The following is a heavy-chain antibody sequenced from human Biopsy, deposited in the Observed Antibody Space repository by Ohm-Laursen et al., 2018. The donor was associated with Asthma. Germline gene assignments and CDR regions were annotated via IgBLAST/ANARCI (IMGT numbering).Heavy chain of an antibody. J-gene: IGHJ3*02. V-gene: IGHV3-30*01. D-gene: IGHD1-1*01. CDR2: ISKDASTQ. CDR3: VRDGTDDAFDI. Sequence: SLRLSCTAPGFSFSNFAIHWVRQAPGKGLEWVGVISKDASTQVYADSVKGRFTMARDNSKNTLDLRMNSLREEDTAVYYCVRDGTDDAFDIWGQGTVVSVSS. CDR1: GFSFSNFA.